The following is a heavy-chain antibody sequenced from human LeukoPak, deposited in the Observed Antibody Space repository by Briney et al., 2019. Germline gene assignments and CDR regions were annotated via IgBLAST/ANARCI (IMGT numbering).Heavy chain of an antibody. Sequence: PGGSLRLSCAASGFTFSSYEMHWVRQAPGKGLEWVSYISSSDSTIYYADSVKGRFTISRDNSKNTLYLQMNSLRAEDTAVYYCAKDSGLLWFGESTTPIDYWGQGTLVTVSS. D-gene: IGHD3-10*01. V-gene: IGHV3-48*03. CDR1: GFTFSSYE. J-gene: IGHJ4*02. CDR3: AKDSGLLWFGESTTPIDY. CDR2: ISSSDSTI.